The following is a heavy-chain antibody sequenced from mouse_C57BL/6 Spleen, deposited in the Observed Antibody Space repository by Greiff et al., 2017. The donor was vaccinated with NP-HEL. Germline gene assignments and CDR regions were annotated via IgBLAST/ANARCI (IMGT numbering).Heavy chain of an antibody. CDR1: GYAFSSSW. Sequence: VQLQQSGPELVKPGASVKISCKASGYAFSSSWMNWVKQRPGKGLEWIGRIYPGDGDTNYNGKFKGKATLTADKSSSTAYMQLSSLTSEDSAVYFCARSRAYYSNTRAMDYWGQGTSVTVSS. J-gene: IGHJ4*01. V-gene: IGHV1-82*01. CDR2: IYPGDGDT. D-gene: IGHD2-5*01. CDR3: ARSRAYYSNTRAMDY.